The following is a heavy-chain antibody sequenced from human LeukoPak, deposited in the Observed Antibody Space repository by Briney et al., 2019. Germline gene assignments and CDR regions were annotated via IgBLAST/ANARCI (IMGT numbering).Heavy chain of an antibody. D-gene: IGHD6-6*01. Sequence: SETLSLTCTVSGGSISSGSYYWSWIRQPAGKGLEWNGRIYTSGSTNYNPSLKSRVTISVDTSKNQFSLKLSSVTAADTAVYYCAREGGGSSSGEFDYWGQGTLVTVSS. J-gene: IGHJ4*02. CDR2: IYTSGST. V-gene: IGHV4-61*02. CDR3: AREGGGSSSGEFDY. CDR1: GGSISSGSYY.